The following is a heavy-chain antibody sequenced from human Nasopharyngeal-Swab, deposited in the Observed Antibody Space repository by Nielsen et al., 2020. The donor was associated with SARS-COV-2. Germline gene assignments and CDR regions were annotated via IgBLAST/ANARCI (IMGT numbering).Heavy chain of an antibody. V-gene: IGHV3-30*04. CDR2: ISYDGSNE. J-gene: IGHJ4*02. Sequence: GESLKISCAASGFTFSSSAMHWVRLDPGKGLEWVAVISYDGSNEYYADSVKGRFTISRDNSKDTLYLQMNSMRLEDTAFYYCARDYDVFTGYPSHFFDHWGQGTLVTVSS. D-gene: IGHD3-9*01. CDR1: GFTFSSSA. CDR3: ARDYDVFTGYPSHFFDH.